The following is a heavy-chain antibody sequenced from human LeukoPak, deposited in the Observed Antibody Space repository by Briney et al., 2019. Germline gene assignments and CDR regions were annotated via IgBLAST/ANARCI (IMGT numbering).Heavy chain of an antibody. CDR3: ARDGAVSGYSFDY. D-gene: IGHD3-22*01. J-gene: IGHJ4*02. V-gene: IGHV4-38-2*02. Sequence: PSETLSLTCSVSGYSISTGYFWVWIRQPPGKGLEWIGNNSGTTYYNPSLKSRVAISVDTTKNQFSLNLNSVTAADMAIYYCARDGAVSGYSFDYWGQGILVTVSS. CDR1: GYSISTGYF. CDR2: NSGTT.